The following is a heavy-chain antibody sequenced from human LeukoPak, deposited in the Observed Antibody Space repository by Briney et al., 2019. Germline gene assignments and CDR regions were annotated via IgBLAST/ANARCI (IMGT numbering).Heavy chain of an antibody. Sequence: SETLSLTCTVSGGSISSYYWSWIRQPPGKGLEWIGYIYNRGSTNYNPSLKSRVTISVDTSKNQYSLKLSSVTAADTAVYYCAATGPYYFHYWGQGTLVTVSS. D-gene: IGHD3-9*01. J-gene: IGHJ4*02. CDR2: IYNRGST. CDR3: AATGPYYFHY. V-gene: IGHV4-59*01. CDR1: GGSISSYY.